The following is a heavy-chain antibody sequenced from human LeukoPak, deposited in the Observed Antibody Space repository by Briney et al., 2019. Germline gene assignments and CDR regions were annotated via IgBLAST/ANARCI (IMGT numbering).Heavy chain of an antibody. J-gene: IGHJ6*03. V-gene: IGHV5-51*01. CDR3: VRRTDYYMDV. CDR2: IYPGDSDT. Sequence: KHGESLKISCQGSGYPFTSYWIGWVRQMPGKGLEWMGIIYPGDSDTRYSPSFQGQVTISADKSINTAYLKWSSLKALDTAMYYCVRRTDYYMDVWGKGTTVTVSS. CDR1: GYPFTSYW.